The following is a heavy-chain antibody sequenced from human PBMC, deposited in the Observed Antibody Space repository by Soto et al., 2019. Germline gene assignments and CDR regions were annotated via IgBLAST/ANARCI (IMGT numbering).Heavy chain of an antibody. J-gene: IGHJ4*02. Sequence: PSETLSLTCTVSGGSISSYYWSWIRQPPGKGLEWIGYIYYSGSTNYNPSLKSRVTISVDTSKNQFSLKLSSVTAADTAVYYCARDIVATTNPNFDYWGQGTLVTVSS. CDR3: ARDIVATTNPNFDY. CDR2: IYYSGST. V-gene: IGHV4-59*01. CDR1: GGSISSYY. D-gene: IGHD5-12*01.